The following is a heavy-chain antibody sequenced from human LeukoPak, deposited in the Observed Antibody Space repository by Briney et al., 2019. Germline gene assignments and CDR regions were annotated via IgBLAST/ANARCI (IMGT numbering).Heavy chain of an antibody. CDR2: IYYSGST. D-gene: IGHD3-9*01. Sequence: SETLSLTCTVSGGSISSSSYYWGWIRQPPGKGLEWIGSIYYSGSTYYTPSLKSRVTISVDTSKSQFYLKLSSVTAADTAVYYCARAVGSFDWLPLFDYWGQGTLVTVSS. CDR3: ARAVGSFDWLPLFDY. CDR1: GGSISSSSYY. J-gene: IGHJ4*02. V-gene: IGHV4-39*07.